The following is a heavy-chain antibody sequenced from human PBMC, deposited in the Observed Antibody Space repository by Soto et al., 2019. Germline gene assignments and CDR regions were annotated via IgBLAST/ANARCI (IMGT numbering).Heavy chain of an antibody. D-gene: IGHD5-12*01. CDR2: IYSGGST. CDR1: GFTVSSNY. V-gene: IGHV3-66*01. CDR3: ARARGGYDSYYFDY. Sequence: EVQLVESGGGLVQPGGSLRLSCAASGFTVSSNYMSWVRQAPGKGLEWVSVIYSGGSTYYADSVKGRFTISRDNPKNTLYLQMNSLRAEDTAVYYCARARGGYDSYYFDYWGQGTLVTVSS. J-gene: IGHJ4*02.